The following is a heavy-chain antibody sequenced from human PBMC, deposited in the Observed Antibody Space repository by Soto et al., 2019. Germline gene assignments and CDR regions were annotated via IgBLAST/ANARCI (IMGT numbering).Heavy chain of an antibody. J-gene: IGHJ5*02. V-gene: IGHV4-4*02. CDR2: IFHDGNT. D-gene: IGHD2-8*02. CDR3: ARHEGWTGPDQ. Sequence: PSETLSLTCAVSGASIGSGGWWSWVRQPPGKGLEWIAEIFHDGNTNYSPSLKSRVTISVDKSQNHFSLNVYSVTAADTAVYYCARHEGWTGPDQWGQGTLVTVSS. CDR1: GASIGSGGW.